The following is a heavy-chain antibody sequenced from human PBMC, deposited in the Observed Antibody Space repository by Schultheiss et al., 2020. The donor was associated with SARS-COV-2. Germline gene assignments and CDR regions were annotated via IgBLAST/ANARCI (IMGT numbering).Heavy chain of an antibody. CDR2: IRSKARNYAT. V-gene: IGHV3-73*01. CDR1: GFTFSSYE. D-gene: IGHD4-17*01. CDR3: TTDLPTVTTGALFDY. J-gene: IGHJ4*02. Sequence: GGSLRLSCAASGFTFSSYEMNWVRQASGKGLEWVGRIRSKARNYATTYAASVKGRFIISRDESRNTSYLQMNSLKIEDTAVYYCTTDLPTVTTGALFDYWGQGTLVTVSS.